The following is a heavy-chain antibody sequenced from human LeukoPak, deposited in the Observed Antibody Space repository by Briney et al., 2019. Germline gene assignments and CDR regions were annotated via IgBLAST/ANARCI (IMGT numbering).Heavy chain of an antibody. Sequence: SETLSLTCTVSGYSISSGYYWCWIRQPPGQGLEWIGSIYHSGSTYYNPSLKSRVTISVDTSKNQFSLKLSSVTAADTAVYYCARDGPSYDILPYYFDYWGQGPLVTVSS. D-gene: IGHD3-9*01. CDR3: ARDGPSYDILPYYFDY. V-gene: IGHV4-38-2*02. CDR1: GYSISSGYY. J-gene: IGHJ4*02. CDR2: IYHSGST.